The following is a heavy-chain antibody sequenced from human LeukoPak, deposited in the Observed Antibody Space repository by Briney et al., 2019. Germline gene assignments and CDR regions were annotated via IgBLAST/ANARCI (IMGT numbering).Heavy chain of an antibody. Sequence: PGGSLRLSCAASGFTFSICTMSQVRQAPGKGLEWVSAISAGGGSAGSGTTYYADSVKGRFTISRDNSKNTLYLQLNSLRADDTAVYFCAVPQWELLNWGQRTLVTVSS. J-gene: IGHJ4*02. V-gene: IGHV3-23*01. D-gene: IGHD1-26*01. CDR3: AVPQWELLN. CDR1: GFTFSICT. CDR2: ISAGGGSAGSGTT.